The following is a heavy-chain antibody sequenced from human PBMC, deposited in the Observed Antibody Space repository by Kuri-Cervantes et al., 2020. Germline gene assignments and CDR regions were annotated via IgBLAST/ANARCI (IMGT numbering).Heavy chain of an antibody. CDR1: GGPISSYY. D-gene: IGHD6-13*01. Sequence: SETLSLTCTVSGGPISSYYWSWIRQPPGKGLEWIGYIHYSGSTNYNPSLKSRVTISVDTSKNQFSLKLSSVTAADTAVYYCARSSAAGTIDPWGQGTLVTVSS. CDR2: IHYSGST. V-gene: IGHV4-59*13. J-gene: IGHJ5*02. CDR3: ARSSAAGTIDP.